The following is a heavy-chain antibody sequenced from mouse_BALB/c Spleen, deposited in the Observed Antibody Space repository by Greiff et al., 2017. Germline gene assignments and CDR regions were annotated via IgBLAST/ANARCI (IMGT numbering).Heavy chain of an antibody. CDR2: IRSKSNNYAT. Sequence: EVKLMESGGGLVQPKGSLKLSCAASGFTFNTYAMNWVRQAPGKGLEWVARIRSKSNNYATYYADSVKDRFTISRDDSQSMLYLQMNNLKTEDTAMYYCVVRRGDYWGQGTSVTVSS. V-gene: IGHV10-1*02. D-gene: IGHD2-14*01. CDR3: VVRRGDY. CDR1: GFTFNTYA. J-gene: IGHJ4*01.